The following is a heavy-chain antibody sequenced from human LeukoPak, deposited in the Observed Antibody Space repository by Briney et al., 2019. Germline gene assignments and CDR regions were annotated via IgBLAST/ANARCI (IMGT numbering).Heavy chain of an antibody. CDR1: GYTFTGYY. J-gene: IGHJ6*03. V-gene: IGHV1-2*02. D-gene: IGHD2-2*01. CDR3: ARGYCSSTSCLGYYYYYMDV. CDR2: INPNSGGT. Sequence: ASVKVSCKASGYTFTGYYIQWVRQAPGQGLEWVGWINPNSGGTNYAQKFQGRVTMTRDTSITTAYMELSRLRSDDTAVYYCARGYCSSTSCLGYYYYYMDVWGKGTTVTVSS.